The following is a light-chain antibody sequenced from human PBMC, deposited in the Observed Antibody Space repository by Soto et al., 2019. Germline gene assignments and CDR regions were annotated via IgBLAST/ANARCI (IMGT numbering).Light chain of an antibody. CDR2: AAF. CDR1: QGIGTY. V-gene: IGKV1-9*01. Sequence: IQLTQSASSLSASVGDRVTISCRASQGIGTYLAWYQQKPGKAPKLLIYAAFTLHSGVPERFSGSRSGTDFTLTISRLQPEDFATYYCQKVNSYPQTFGQGTRLEIK. CDR3: QKVNSYPQT. J-gene: IGKJ5*01.